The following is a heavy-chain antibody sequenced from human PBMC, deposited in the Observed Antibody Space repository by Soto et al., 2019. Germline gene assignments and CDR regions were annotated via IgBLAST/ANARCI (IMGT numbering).Heavy chain of an antibody. CDR2: INYSGST. CDR1: GGSISSYY. Sequence: SETLSLTCTVSGGSISSYYWSWIRQPPGKGLECIGYINYSGSTNYNPSLKSRVTISADKSISTAYLQWSSLKASDTAMYYCARQGPSGSYLPFDYWGQGTLVTVSS. V-gene: IGHV4-59*08. CDR3: ARQGPSGSYLPFDY. D-gene: IGHD1-26*01. J-gene: IGHJ4*02.